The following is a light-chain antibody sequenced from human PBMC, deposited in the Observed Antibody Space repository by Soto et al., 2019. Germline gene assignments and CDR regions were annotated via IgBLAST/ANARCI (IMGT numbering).Light chain of an antibody. CDR1: SSNIGNNY. CDR3: ETWDSSLSAGV. V-gene: IGLV1-51*02. CDR2: ENN. Sequence: QSVLTQPPSVSAAPGQKVTISCSGSSSNIGNNYVSWYQQIPGTAPKLLIYENNKQPSGIPDRFSGSKSGTSATLGITGLQTGDEADYYCETWDSSLSAGVFGGGTKLTVL. J-gene: IGLJ3*02.